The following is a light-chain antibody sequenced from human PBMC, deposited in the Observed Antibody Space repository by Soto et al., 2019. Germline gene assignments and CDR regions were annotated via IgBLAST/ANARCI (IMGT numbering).Light chain of an antibody. CDR2: DAS. V-gene: IGKV3-11*01. CDR1: QSVTTY. Sequence: EIVLRQSPATLSLSPGERATLSCRASQSVTTYVAWYQQKPGQAPRLLIYDASNRATGIPARFSGSGTGTDFTLTISSLEPEDFAVYYCHQRSNWPITFGQGTRLEIK. CDR3: HQRSNWPIT. J-gene: IGKJ5*01.